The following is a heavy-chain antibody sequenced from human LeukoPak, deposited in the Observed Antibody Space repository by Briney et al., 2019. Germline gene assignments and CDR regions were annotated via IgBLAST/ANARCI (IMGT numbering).Heavy chain of an antibody. CDR1: GGSIISSDYH. J-gene: IGHJ6*02. CDR2: ISYSGNT. CDR3: ARTDIVVVPAARSHYYGMDV. Sequence: SETPSLTCTVSGGSIISSDYHWGWVRQPPGKGLEWIGTISYSGNTDYNPSLKSRVTISVDTSKNQFSLKLSSVTAADTAVYYCARTDIVVVPAARSHYYGMDVWGQGTTVTVSS. V-gene: IGHV4-39*07. D-gene: IGHD2-2*01.